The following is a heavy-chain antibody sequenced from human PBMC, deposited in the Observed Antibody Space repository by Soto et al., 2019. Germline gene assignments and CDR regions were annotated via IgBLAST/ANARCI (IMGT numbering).Heavy chain of an antibody. D-gene: IGHD4-17*01. CDR1: GYTFTSYG. V-gene: IGHV1-18*01. Sequence: ASLKVSCKASGYTFTSYGISWVRQAPGQGLEWMGWISAYNGNTNYAQKLQGRVTMTTDTSTSTAYMELRSLRSDDTAVYYCALYGDSDYYYYYGMDVWGQGTTVTVSS. CDR2: ISAYNGNT. CDR3: ALYGDSDYYYYYGMDV. J-gene: IGHJ6*02.